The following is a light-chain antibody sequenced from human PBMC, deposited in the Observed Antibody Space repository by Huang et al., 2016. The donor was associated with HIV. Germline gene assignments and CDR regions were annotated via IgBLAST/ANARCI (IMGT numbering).Light chain of an antibody. CDR1: QDITNS. J-gene: IGKJ1*01. CDR3: QQYYSPPRT. CDR2: AAS. V-gene: IGKV1-NL1*01. Sequence: DIQMTQSPSSLSASVGDRITITCRASQDITNSLAWDQQKSGKAPKLLLYAASTLESGVPSRFTGSGSGADYTLNISSLQPEDYASYYCQQYYSPPRTFGQGTKVET.